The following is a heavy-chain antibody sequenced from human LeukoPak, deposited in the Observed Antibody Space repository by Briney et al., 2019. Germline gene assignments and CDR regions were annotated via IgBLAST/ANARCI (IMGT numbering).Heavy chain of an antibody. CDR3: AGSTLWSGIFQY. J-gene: IGHJ1*01. Sequence: GGSLRLTCAASGFTFSSYSMTGVRQAPGEGLQWISYISSDGATTYYADSVKGRFIISRDNAKNSLFLQINSLRAEDTAVYYFAGSTLWSGIFQYWGQGTLVTVSS. V-gene: IGHV3-48*04. CDR1: GFTFSSYS. CDR2: ISSDGATT. D-gene: IGHD3-3*01.